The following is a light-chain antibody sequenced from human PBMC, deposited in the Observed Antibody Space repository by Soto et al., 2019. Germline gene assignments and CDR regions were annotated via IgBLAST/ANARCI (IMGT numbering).Light chain of an antibody. Sequence: EIAMTQSPDTLSVSPGDRATLSCRASQGVRSDLAWYQQKAGQSPRLLIYGASTRAAETPARFSGSGSETEFTLTISSLQTEDFAVYYCQQYSKWPLTFG. CDR3: QQYSKWPLT. CDR1: QGVRSD. CDR2: GAS. J-gene: IGKJ4*01. V-gene: IGKV3-15*01.